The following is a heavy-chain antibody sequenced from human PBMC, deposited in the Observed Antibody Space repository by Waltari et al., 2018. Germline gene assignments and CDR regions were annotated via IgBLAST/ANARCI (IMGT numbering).Heavy chain of an antibody. CDR1: GFTFSSYS. D-gene: IGHD2-15*01. CDR3: ARDHTRGYCSGGSCYSDGMDV. J-gene: IGHJ6*02. Sequence: EVQLVESGGGLVQPGGSLRLSCAASGFTFSSYSMNWVRQAPGKGLEWVSYISSSSSTIYYADSVKGRFTISRDNAKNSLYLQMNSLRAEDTAVYYCARDHTRGYCSGGSCYSDGMDVWGQGTTVTVSS. V-gene: IGHV3-48*01. CDR2: ISSSSSTI.